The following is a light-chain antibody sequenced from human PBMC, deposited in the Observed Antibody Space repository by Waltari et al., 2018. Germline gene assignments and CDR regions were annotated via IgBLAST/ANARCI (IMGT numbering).Light chain of an antibody. CDR2: EVS. Sequence: QSALTQPPSASGSPGQSVTISCPGTTSDVGGYNYVSWYQQHPGKAPKFIIYEVSKRPSGVPDRFSGSKSGNTASLTVSGLRAEDEADYYCCSFAGSKWVFGGGTKLTVL. J-gene: IGLJ3*02. CDR1: TSDVGGYNY. CDR3: CSFAGSKWV. V-gene: IGLV2-8*01.